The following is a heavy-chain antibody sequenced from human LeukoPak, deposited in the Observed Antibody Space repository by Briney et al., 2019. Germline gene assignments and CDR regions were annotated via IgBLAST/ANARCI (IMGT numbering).Heavy chain of an antibody. CDR2: ISSGGTYK. D-gene: IGHD3-22*01. J-gene: IGHJ4*02. Sequence: GGSLRLSCAASGFTFSDYTMNWVRQAPGKGLEWVSSISSGGTYKYYADSVKGRFTISRDNAQNSVYLEMNSLRVEDTAVYFCARAPYFESSGPLWGQGTLVTVSS. CDR1: GFTFSDYT. V-gene: IGHV3-21*01. CDR3: ARAPYFESSGPL.